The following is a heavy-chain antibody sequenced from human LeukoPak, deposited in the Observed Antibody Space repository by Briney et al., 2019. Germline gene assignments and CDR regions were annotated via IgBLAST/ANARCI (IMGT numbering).Heavy chain of an antibody. J-gene: IGHJ4*02. CDR1: GGSISSYY. CDR2: IYYSGST. CDR3: ARERGGIAAAEDYFDY. Sequence: PSETLSLTCTVSGGSISSYYWSWIRQPPGKGLEWIGYIYYSGSTNYNPSLKSRVTISVDTSKNQFSLKLSSVTAADTAVYYCARERGGIAAAEDYFDYWGQGTLVTVSS. V-gene: IGHV4-59*01. D-gene: IGHD6-13*01.